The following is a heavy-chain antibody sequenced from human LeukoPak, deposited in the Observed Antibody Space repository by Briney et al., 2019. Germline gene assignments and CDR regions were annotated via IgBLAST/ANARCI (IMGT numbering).Heavy chain of an antibody. V-gene: IGHV3-48*01. CDR2: ISSSSSNI. Sequence: GGSLRLSCAASGFTFSSYSMNWVRQAPGKGLEWVSYISSSSSNIYYADSEKGRLTISRDNAKNSLYLQMNSLRAEDTAVYYCARFGSYYDSSGYTTFDYWGQGTLVTVSS. CDR1: GFTFSSYS. CDR3: ARFGSYYDSSGYTTFDY. J-gene: IGHJ4*02. D-gene: IGHD3-22*01.